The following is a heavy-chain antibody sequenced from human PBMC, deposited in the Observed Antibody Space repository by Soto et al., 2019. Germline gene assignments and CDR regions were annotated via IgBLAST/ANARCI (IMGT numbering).Heavy chain of an antibody. D-gene: IGHD6-13*01. CDR3: ARCSRIAAAGRGPGGNWFDP. J-gene: IGHJ5*02. CDR2: INHSGST. Sequence: SETLSLTCAVYGGSFSGYYWSWIRQPPGKGLEWIGEINHSGSTNYNPSLKSRVTISVDTSKNQFSLKLSSVTAADTAVYYCARCSRIAAAGRGPGGNWFDPWGQGTLVTVSS. CDR1: GGSFSGYY. V-gene: IGHV4-34*01.